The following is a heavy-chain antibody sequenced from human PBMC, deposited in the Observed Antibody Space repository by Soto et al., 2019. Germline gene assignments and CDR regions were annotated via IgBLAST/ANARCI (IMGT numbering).Heavy chain of an antibody. CDR3: AREIPSPYYFDY. J-gene: IGHJ4*02. CDR1: GDSISSGGYY. D-gene: IGHD2-2*01. CDR2: IYYSGST. Sequence: PSETLSLTCTVSGDSISSGGYYWSWIRQHPGKGLEWIGYIYYSGSTSYNPSLKSRVTISVDTSKNQFSLKLSSVTAADTAVYYCAREIPSPYYFDYWGQGTLVTVSS. V-gene: IGHV4-31*03.